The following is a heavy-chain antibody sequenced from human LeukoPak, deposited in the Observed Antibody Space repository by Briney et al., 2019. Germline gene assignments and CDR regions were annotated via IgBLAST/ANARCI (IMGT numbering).Heavy chain of an antibody. CDR2: ISWNSGSI. CDR1: GFTFDDYA. J-gene: IGHJ4*02. Sequence: GGSLRLSCAASGFTFDDYAMHWVRQAPGKGLEWVSGISWNSGSIGYADSVKGRFTISRDNAKNSLYLQMNSLRAEDTALYYCAKDHYDSSGLGFLDYWGQGTLVTVSS. V-gene: IGHV3-9*01. D-gene: IGHD3-22*01. CDR3: AKDHYDSSGLGFLDY.